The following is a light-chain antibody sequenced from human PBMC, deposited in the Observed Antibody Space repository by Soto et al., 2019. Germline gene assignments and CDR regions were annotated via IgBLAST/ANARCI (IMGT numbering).Light chain of an antibody. CDR1: QSVSSN. CDR2: GAS. CDR3: QQYNHWPT. Sequence: ETVMTQSPATLSVSPGERATLSCRASQSVSSNLAWYQHKPGQAPRLLIYGASTRATGIPARFSGSGSGTEFTLTISSLQSEDFAVYYFQQYNHWPTFGQGTRLEMK. V-gene: IGKV3-15*01. J-gene: IGKJ5*01.